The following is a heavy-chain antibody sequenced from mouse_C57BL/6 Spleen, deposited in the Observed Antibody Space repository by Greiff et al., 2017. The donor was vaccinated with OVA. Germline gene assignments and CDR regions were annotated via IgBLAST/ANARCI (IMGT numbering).Heavy chain of an antibody. CDR3: ARDYYGSSYPYFDY. CDR2: IYPRDGST. J-gene: IGHJ2*01. D-gene: IGHD1-1*01. CDR1: GYTFTDHT. V-gene: IGHV1-78*01. Sequence: VKVVESAAELVKPGASVKISCKVSGYTFTDHTIHWMKQRPEQGLEWIGYIYPRDGSTKYNEKFKGKATLTADKSSSTAYMQLNSLTSEDSAVYFCARDYYGSSYPYFDYWGQGTTLTVSS.